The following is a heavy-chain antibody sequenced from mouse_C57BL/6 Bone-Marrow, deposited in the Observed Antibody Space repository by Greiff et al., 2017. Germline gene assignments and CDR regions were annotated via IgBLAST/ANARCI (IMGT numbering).Heavy chain of an antibody. CDR2: IYPGDGDT. D-gene: IGHD2-10*01. V-gene: IGHV1-82*01. CDR3: ARDPYCAIAIDY. CDR1: GYAFSSSW. J-gene: IGHJ4*01. Sequence: QVQLQQSGPELVKPGASVKISCKASGYAFSSSWMNWVKQRPGKGLEWIGRIYPGDGDTNYNGKFKGKATLTADKSSSTASMPLSNLTSEDSAVDFCARDPYCAIAIDYWGQGTSVTVSS.